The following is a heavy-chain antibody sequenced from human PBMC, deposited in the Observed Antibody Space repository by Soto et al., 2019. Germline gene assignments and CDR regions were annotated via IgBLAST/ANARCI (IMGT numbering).Heavy chain of an antibody. Sequence: GASVKVSCKASGGTFSSYAISWVRQAPGQGLEWMGGIIPIFGTANYAQKFQGRVTITADESTSTAYMELSSLRSEDTAVYYCARGYGGNPDSPGYYGMDVWGQGTTVTVSS. CDR2: IIPIFGTA. V-gene: IGHV1-69*13. CDR3: ARGYGGNPDSPGYYGMDV. CDR1: GGTFSSYA. J-gene: IGHJ6*02. D-gene: IGHD2-21*01.